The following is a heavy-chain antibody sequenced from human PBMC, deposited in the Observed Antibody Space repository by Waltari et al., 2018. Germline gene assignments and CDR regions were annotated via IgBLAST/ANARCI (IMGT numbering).Heavy chain of an antibody. J-gene: IGHJ4*02. V-gene: IGHV4-59*01. CDR3: AREKEYFDY. CDR2: IYYSGST. CDR1: GGSISSYY. Sequence: QVQLQESGPGLVKPSEPLSLTCTVSGGSISSYYWIWIRQPPGKGLEWIGDIYYSGSTNYNPSLKSRVTISVDTSKNQFSLKLSSVTAADTAVYYCAREKEYFDYWGQGTLVTVSS.